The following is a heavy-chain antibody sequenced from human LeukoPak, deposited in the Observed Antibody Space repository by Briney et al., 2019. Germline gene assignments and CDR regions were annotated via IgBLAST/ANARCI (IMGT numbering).Heavy chain of an antibody. J-gene: IGHJ4*02. CDR1: GFTVSNNF. CDR3: ARDIISFIEGVIQH. V-gene: IGHV3-23*01. CDR2: ISGSGDRK. Sequence: GGSLRLSCVVSGFTVSNNFMTWVRQPPGKGLEWVSAISGSGDRKNYADSVRGRFTISRDNSMNTLYLQTNILRAEDTAVYYCARDIISFIEGVIQHWGQGTLVTVSS. D-gene: IGHD3-16*02.